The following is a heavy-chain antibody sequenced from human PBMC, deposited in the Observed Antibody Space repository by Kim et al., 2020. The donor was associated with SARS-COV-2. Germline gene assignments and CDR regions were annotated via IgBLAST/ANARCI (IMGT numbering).Heavy chain of an antibody. D-gene: IGHD3-22*01. CDR2: IYPGDSDT. Sequence: GESLKISCKGSGYSFTSYWIGWVRQMPGKGLEWLGIIYPGDSDTRYSPSFQGQVTISADKSISTAYLQWSSLKASDTAMYYCARYYYDSSGYPYAFDIWGQGTMVTVSS. CDR1: GYSFTSYW. CDR3: ARYYYDSSGYPYAFDI. V-gene: IGHV5-51*01. J-gene: IGHJ3*02.